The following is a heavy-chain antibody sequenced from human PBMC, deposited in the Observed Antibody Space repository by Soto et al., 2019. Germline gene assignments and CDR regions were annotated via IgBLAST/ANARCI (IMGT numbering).Heavy chain of an antibody. CDR3: ARGTYYYDSSGYTDAFDI. Sequence: GASVKVSCKASGYTFTSYYMHWVRQAPGQGLEWMGIINPSGGSTSYAQKFQGRVTMTRDTSTSTVYMELSGLRSEDTAVYYCARGTYYYDSSGYTDAFDIWGQGTMVTVSS. CDR2: INPSGGST. D-gene: IGHD3-22*01. CDR1: GYTFTSYY. V-gene: IGHV1-46*01. J-gene: IGHJ3*02.